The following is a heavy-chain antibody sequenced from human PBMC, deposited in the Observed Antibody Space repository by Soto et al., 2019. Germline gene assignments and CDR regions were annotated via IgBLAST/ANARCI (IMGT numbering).Heavy chain of an antibody. V-gene: IGHV1-69*13. J-gene: IGHJ4*02. Sequence: SVKVSCKASGGTFSSYAISWVRQAPGQGLEWMGGIIPIFGTANYAQKFQGRVTITADESTSTAYMELSSLRSEDTAVYYCARLGSGYSISYYFAYWGQGTLVTVSS. CDR3: ARLGSGYSISYYFAY. CDR2: IIPIFGTA. D-gene: IGHD3-22*01. CDR1: GGTFSSYA.